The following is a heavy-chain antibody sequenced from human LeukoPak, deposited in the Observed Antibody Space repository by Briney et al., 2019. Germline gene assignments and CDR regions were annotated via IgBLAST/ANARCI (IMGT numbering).Heavy chain of an antibody. J-gene: IGHJ4*02. CDR3: VKDSPPVQQLGLFDY. CDR2: ISSNGGST. V-gene: IGHV3-64D*06. D-gene: IGHD6-13*01. Sequence: GGSLRLSCSASGFTFSSYAMHWVRQAPGKGLEYVSAISSNGGSTYYADSVKGRYTISRDNSKNTLYLQMSSLRAEDTAVYYCVKDSPPVQQLGLFDYWGQGTLVTVSS. CDR1: GFTFSSYA.